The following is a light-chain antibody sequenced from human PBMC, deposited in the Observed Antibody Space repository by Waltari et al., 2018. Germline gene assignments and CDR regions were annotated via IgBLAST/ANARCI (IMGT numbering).Light chain of an antibody. Sequence: DVVMTQSPDSLAVSRGERATINCKSSQSFLYSSNNKNYLAWYQQRPGQPPKLLIYWASTRESGVPNRFSGRGSGTDFTLTISSLLAEDVAVYYCQQYYAIPRTFGQGTKVEIK. CDR3: QQYYAIPRT. V-gene: IGKV4-1*01. CDR1: QSFLYSSNNKNY. CDR2: WAS. J-gene: IGKJ1*01.